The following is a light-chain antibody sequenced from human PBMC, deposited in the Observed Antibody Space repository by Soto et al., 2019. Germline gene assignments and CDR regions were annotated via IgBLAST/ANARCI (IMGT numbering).Light chain of an antibody. Sequence: AIQMTQSPSSLSASLGDRVNITCRASQGIANHLAWYQQQPGKVPRLLIDAASTLYGGVPSRFSGSGSGTDFALTITSLQAEDFATYYCQQLRMYPSTFGGGTKVDIK. CDR2: AAS. CDR3: QQLRMYPST. J-gene: IGKJ4*01. V-gene: IGKV1-13*02. CDR1: QGIANH.